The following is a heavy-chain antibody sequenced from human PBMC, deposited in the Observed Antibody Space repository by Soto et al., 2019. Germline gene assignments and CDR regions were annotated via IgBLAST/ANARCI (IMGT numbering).Heavy chain of an antibody. CDR1: GYTFTSYG. CDR3: ARDPNDSSAYYHHYYYGMDV. Sequence: GASVKVSCKASGYTFTSYGIHWVRQAPGQRLEWTGWINAGNGNTKYSEKFQGRVTITRDSSASTAYLVLSSLRSEDTAVYYCARDPNDSSAYYHHYYYGMDVWGKGTTVTVAS. J-gene: IGHJ6*04. D-gene: IGHD3-22*01. V-gene: IGHV1-3*01. CDR2: INAGNGNT.